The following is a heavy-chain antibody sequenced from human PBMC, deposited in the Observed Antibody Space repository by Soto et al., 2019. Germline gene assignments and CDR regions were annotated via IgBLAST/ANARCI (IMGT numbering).Heavy chain of an antibody. J-gene: IGHJ3*01. D-gene: IGHD1-1*01. CDR2: IYFNGDT. CDR3: ARRLIVNWSQGNAFDF. Sequence: QLQLQESGPGLVKPAETLSLKCAVSGGSVSSGNYFWGWIRQPPGKGLEWIGNIYFNGDTYSSPSLKSRVTMTVDTAQTQFSLRLTSATTAETAVYYSARRLIVNWSQGNAFDFWCQGALGSASS. V-gene: IGHV4-39*01. CDR1: GGSVSSGNYF.